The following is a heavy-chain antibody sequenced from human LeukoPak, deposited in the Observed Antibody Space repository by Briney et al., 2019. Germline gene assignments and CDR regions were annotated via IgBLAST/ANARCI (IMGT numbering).Heavy chain of an antibody. V-gene: IGHV3-21*01. CDR1: GFTFSSYS. CDR2: ISSSSSYI. CDR3: ARDKSSGQIDY. J-gene: IGHJ4*02. Sequence: GRSLRLSCAASGFTFSSYSMNWVRQAPGKGLGWVSSISSSSSYIYYADSVKGRFTISRDNAKNSLYLQMNSLRAEDTAVYYCARDKSSGQIDYWGQGTLVTVSS. D-gene: IGHD3-22*01.